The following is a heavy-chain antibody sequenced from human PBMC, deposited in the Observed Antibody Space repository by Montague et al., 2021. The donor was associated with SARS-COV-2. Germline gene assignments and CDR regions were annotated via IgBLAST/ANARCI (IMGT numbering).Heavy chain of an antibody. CDR3: ARGLENYGSGSHHFDP. J-gene: IGHJ5*02. CDR2: IYQSGST. D-gene: IGHD3-10*01. V-gene: IGHV4-59*01. Sequence: SETLSLTCAVSGGPITSYYWNWIRQPPGKGLEYIGYIYQSGSTTYNPSLKSRVSISEDTSKDQFSLKPRSVTAADTAVYYCARGLENYGSGSHHFDPWGQGTLVTVSS. CDR1: GGPITSYY.